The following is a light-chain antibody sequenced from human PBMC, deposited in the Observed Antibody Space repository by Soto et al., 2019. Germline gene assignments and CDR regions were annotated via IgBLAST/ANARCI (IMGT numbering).Light chain of an antibody. J-gene: IGKJ4*02. V-gene: IGKV1-39*01. CDR1: QSIITY. CDR3: PQYTTFLLST. CDR2: AAS. Sequence: DIRVDLSPSSLSATVVDRVTITCRASQSIITYLNWYHQKPGKAPKLLSYAASSLQSGVPSRFSGSGSGTQFTLTISSLQPEEAATYYWPQYTTFLLSTFG.